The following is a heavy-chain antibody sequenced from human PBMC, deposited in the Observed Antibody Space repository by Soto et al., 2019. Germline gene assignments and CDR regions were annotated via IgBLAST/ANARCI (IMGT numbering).Heavy chain of an antibody. D-gene: IGHD6-13*01. CDR2: IYYSGST. V-gene: IGHV4-59*01. J-gene: IGHJ4*02. CDR3: ARATGYSSSWYGPAFDY. CDR1: GGSISSYY. Sequence: SETLSLTCTVSGGSISSYYWSWIRQPPGKGLEWIGYIYYSGSTNYNPSLKSRVTISVDTSKNQFSLKLSSVTAADTAVYYCARATGYSSSWYGPAFDYWGQGTLVTVSS.